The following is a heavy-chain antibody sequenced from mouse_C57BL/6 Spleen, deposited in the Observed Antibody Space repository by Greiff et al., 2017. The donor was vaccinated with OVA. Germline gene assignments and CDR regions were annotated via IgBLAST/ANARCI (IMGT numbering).Heavy chain of an antibody. J-gene: IGHJ3*01. Sequence: VQLQQSGTELVKLGASVKLSCKASGYTFTSYWMHWVKQRPGQGLEWIGNINPSNGGTNYNEKFKSKATLTVDKSSSTAYMQLSSLTSEDSAVYYCARDYGSSPWFAYWGQGTLVTVSA. CDR2: INPSNGGT. D-gene: IGHD1-1*01. CDR3: ARDYGSSPWFAY. CDR1: GYTFTSYW. V-gene: IGHV1-53*01.